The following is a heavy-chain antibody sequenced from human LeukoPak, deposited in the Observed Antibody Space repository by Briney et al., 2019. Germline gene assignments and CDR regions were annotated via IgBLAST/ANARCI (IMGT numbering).Heavy chain of an antibody. J-gene: IGHJ4*02. V-gene: IGHV3-15*01. CDR1: GFIFSNSW. CDR2: IKSKTDGGTT. Sequence: GGSLRLSWAASGFIFSNSWMSWVRQAPGKGLEWVGRIKSKTDGGTTDYAAPVKGRFTISRDDSKNTLYLQMNSLKTEDTAVYYRTTDRSGYEMFGYWGQGTLVTVSS. D-gene: IGHD5-12*01. CDR3: TTDRSGYEMFGY.